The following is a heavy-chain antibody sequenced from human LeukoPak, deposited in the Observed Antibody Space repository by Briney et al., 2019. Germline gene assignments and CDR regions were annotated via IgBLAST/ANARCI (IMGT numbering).Heavy chain of an antibody. J-gene: IGHJ6*03. CDR1: GGSLINHY. Sequence: SETLSLTCTVSGGSLINHYWSWIRQPPGKRLEYIGYIHYSGTTDYSPSLKSRLTISVDTSKNQFSLRLSSVTAADTAVYYCTRYDATPAGHYQYWYMDVWGKGTTVTVSS. D-gene: IGHD2-2*01. V-gene: IGHV4-59*08. CDR2: IHYSGTT. CDR3: TRYDATPAGHYQYWYMDV.